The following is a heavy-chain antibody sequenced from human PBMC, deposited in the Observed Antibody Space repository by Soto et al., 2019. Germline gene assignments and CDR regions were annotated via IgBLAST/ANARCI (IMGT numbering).Heavy chain of an antibody. D-gene: IGHD2-15*01. CDR3: ARGEREDILVVVGARPGEYGTDI. Sequence: QVQLVESGGGVVQPGGSLRLSCAASGFTFRNHAMHWVRQAPGKGLECLAVIAHDGSNAYYRDSVKGRFTVSRDNSKKTLYLSMNSLRSEDPGVCYCARGEREDILVVVGARPGEYGTDIWGQGTTVIVSS. V-gene: IGHV3-30-3*01. CDR1: GFTFRNHA. CDR2: IAHDGSNA. J-gene: IGHJ6*02.